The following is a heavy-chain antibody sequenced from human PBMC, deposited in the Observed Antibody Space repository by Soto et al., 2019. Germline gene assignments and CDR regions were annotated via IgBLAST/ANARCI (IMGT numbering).Heavy chain of an antibody. CDR3: ARVSATGTRWFDP. J-gene: IGHJ5*02. CDR1: GGSFSSGAYY. D-gene: IGHD6-13*01. Sequence: QVQLQESGPGLVKPSQNLSLTCTVSGGSFSSGAYYWSWVRRHPGMGLEWIGYISYRGTPYYNPSRKSRLTISVDASKNQFSRRLSSVTAADTAVYYCARVSATGTRWFDPWGQGTLVTVSS. CDR2: ISYRGTP. V-gene: IGHV4-31*03.